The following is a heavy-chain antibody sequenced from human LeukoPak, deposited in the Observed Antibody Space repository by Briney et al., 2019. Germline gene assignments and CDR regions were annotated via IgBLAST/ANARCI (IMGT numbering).Heavy chain of an antibody. Sequence: GGSLRLSCAASGFTFSSYGMHWVRQAPGKGLEWVAVISYDGSNKYYADSVKGRFTISRDNSKNTLYLQMGSLRGEDMAVYYCARRPVSSQYYFDYWGQGALVTVSS. V-gene: IGHV3-30*19. D-gene: IGHD2/OR15-2a*01. CDR3: ARRPVSSQYYFDY. J-gene: IGHJ4*02. CDR2: ISYDGSNK. CDR1: GFTFSSYG.